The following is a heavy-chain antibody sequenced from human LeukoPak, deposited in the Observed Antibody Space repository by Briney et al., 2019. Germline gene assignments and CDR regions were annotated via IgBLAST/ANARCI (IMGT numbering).Heavy chain of an antibody. Sequence: ASVKVSCKASGYTFTGYYMHWVRQATGQALEWMGWINPNSGGTNYAQKFQGRVTMTRDTSISTAYMELSRLRSDDTAVYYCARARFLEWLPHFDYWGQGTLVTVSS. J-gene: IGHJ4*02. CDR3: ARARFLEWLPHFDY. D-gene: IGHD3-3*01. CDR1: GYTFTGYY. CDR2: INPNSGGT. V-gene: IGHV1-2*02.